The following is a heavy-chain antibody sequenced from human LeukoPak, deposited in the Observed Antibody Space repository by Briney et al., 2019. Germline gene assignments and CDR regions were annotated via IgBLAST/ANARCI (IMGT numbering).Heavy chain of an antibody. Sequence: GGSLRLSCAASGFTFSSYWLHWVRHAPGKGLVWVSRINSDGSSTSYADSVKGRFTISRDNSKNTLYLQMNSLRAEDTAVYYCAVIAVAGENDAFDIWGQGTMVTVSS. CDR1: GFTFSSYW. J-gene: IGHJ3*02. V-gene: IGHV3-74*01. D-gene: IGHD6-13*01. CDR3: AVIAVAGENDAFDI. CDR2: INSDGSST.